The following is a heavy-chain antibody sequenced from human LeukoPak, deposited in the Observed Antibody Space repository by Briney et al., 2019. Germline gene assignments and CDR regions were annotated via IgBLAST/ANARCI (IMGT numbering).Heavy chain of an antibody. J-gene: IGHJ4*02. Sequence: PGGSLRLSCAASGFTFTSYWMHWVRQPPGKGLVWVSRVEHDGSRTAYADSVTGRFTISRDNARNMVYLQMNSLRAEDTAVYYCVTDLGWGQGTLVTVSP. D-gene: IGHD4-17*01. CDR1: GFTFTSYW. V-gene: IGHV3-74*01. CDR3: VTDLG. CDR2: VEHDGSRT.